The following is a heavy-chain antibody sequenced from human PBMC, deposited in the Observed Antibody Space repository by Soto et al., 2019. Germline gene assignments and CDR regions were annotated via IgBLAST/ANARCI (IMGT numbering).Heavy chain of an antibody. CDR2: INQDGSEK. CDR3: ARARGWNIVIIPAASDY. Sequence: GGSLRLSCAASGFTFSTYWMSWVRQAPGKGLEWVANINQDGSEKYYVDSVKGRFTISRDNAKSSLYLQMTSLRADDTAVYYCARARGWNIVIIPAASDYWGQGTLVTVS. CDR1: GFTFSTYW. D-gene: IGHD2-2*01. J-gene: IGHJ4*02. V-gene: IGHV3-7*01.